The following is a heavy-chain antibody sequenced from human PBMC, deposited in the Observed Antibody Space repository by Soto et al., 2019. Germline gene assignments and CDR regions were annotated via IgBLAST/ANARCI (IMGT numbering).Heavy chain of an antibody. CDR3: AKVRMGVGFGAYFTY. Sequence: QVQLVESGGGVVQPGKSLRLSCAGSGFTFSSYGMDWVRQAPGKGLEWVAVISYDGSNKYYADSVKGRFTISRDNSKNTLYRKMGGRGADDPFVYCCAKVRMGVGFGAYFTYGGKEPLFTVPS. V-gene: IGHV3-30*18. J-gene: IGHJ4*02. CDR2: ISYDGSNK. CDR1: GFTFSSYG. D-gene: IGHD3-10*01.